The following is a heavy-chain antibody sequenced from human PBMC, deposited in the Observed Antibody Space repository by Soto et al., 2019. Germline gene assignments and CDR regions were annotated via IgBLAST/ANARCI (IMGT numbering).Heavy chain of an antibody. Sequence: EVQLLESGGGLVQPGGSLRLSCAASGFTFSSYAMSWVRQAPGKGLEWVSAISGSGGSTYYADSVKGRFTISRDNSKNTLYLQMNSLRAEDTAVYYCAKSLTRYDILTGYYRGGDYYYMDVWGKGTTVTVSS. V-gene: IGHV3-23*01. CDR2: ISGSGGST. D-gene: IGHD3-9*01. J-gene: IGHJ6*03. CDR1: GFTFSSYA. CDR3: AKSLTRYDILTGYYRGGDYYYMDV.